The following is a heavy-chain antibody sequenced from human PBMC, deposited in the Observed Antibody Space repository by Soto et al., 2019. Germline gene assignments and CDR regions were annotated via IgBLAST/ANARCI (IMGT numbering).Heavy chain of an antibody. CDR1: GYTFTSYY. CDR3: VRETYYYDSSGYYPDY. D-gene: IGHD3-22*01. CDR2: INPSGGST. J-gene: IGHJ4*02. Sequence: QVQLVQSGAEVKKPGASVKVSCKASGYTFTSYYMHWVRQAPGQGLEWMGIINPSGGSTSYAQKFQGRGTMTRDTSTSTVYMELSSLRSEDTAVYYCVRETYYYDSSGYYPDYWGQGTLVTVSS. V-gene: IGHV1-46*03.